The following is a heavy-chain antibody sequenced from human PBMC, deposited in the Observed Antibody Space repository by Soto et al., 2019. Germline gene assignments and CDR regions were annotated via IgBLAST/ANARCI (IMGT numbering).Heavy chain of an antibody. CDR1: GFTFTSNY. V-gene: IGHV1-46*01. CDR2: INPSGGST. D-gene: IGHD6-19*01. Sequence: ASVKVSCKASGFTFTSNYMHWVRQAPGQGLEWMGIINPSGGSTYYAQKFQGRVIMTRDTSTSRVYMELSSLRYEDTAVYYCASCRGTVTGILSYYGMDVWGQGSTVTVSS. CDR3: ASCRGTVTGILSYYGMDV. J-gene: IGHJ6*02.